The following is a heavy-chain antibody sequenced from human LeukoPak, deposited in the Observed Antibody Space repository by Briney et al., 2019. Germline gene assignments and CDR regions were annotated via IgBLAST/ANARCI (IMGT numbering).Heavy chain of an antibody. J-gene: IGHJ4*02. CDR1: GFTFSTYA. Sequence: GGSLRLSCAASGFTFSTYAMSGLRQAPGKGLEWVSVISGSGGNTYYAHSVKGRFTISRDNSKNTLYLQMNSLRAEDTAVYYCAKRNYNYFDYWGQGTLVTGSS. V-gene: IGHV3-23*01. CDR2: ISGSGGNT. D-gene: IGHD4-11*01. CDR3: AKRNYNYFDY.